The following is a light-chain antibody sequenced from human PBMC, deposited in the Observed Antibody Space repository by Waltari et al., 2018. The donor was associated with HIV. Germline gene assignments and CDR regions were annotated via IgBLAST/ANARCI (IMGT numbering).Light chain of an antibody. CDR2: GSR. CDR1: SSNIGAGYD. V-gene: IGLV1-40*01. J-gene: IGLJ3*02. Sequence: QSVLTQPPSVSGAPGQRVTLPCTGSSSNIGAGYDVHWYQQLPGTAPKLLSHGSRTRPSGVPDRFSGCKSGTSASLAITGLQAEDEADYYCQSYDSSLSGSWVFGGGTKLTVL. CDR3: QSYDSSLSGSWV.